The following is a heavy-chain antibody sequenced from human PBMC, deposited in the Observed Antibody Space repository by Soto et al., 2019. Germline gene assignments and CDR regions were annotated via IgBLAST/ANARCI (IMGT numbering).Heavy chain of an antibody. D-gene: IGHD1-20*01. CDR3: ASKNPHGITGTSYCYYFYYMQI. J-gene: IGHJ6*03. CDR2: ISSSSSYI. CDR1: GFTFSSYS. Sequence: PGGSLRLSCAASGFTFSSYSMNWVRQAPGKGLEWVSSISSSSSYIYYADSVKGRFTISRDNAKNSLYLQMNSLRAEDKAVYYCASKNPHGITGTSYCYYFYYMQIWGK. V-gene: IGHV3-21*01.